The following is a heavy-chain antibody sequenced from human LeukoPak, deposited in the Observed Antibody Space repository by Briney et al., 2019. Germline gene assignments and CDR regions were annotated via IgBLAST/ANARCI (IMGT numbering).Heavy chain of an antibody. D-gene: IGHD2-2*02. J-gene: IGHJ4*02. V-gene: IGHV3-15*01. Sequence: KPGGSLRLSCAASGFTFNNAWMSWVRQAPGKGLEWVGRIKSKTDGGTTDYAAPVKGRFTFSRDDSKNTLYLHMNSLKTEDTAVYYCTSGGDCRTTSCYSDWGQGTLVTVSS. CDR2: IKSKTDGGTT. CDR3: TSGGDCRTTSCYSD. CDR1: GFTFNNAW.